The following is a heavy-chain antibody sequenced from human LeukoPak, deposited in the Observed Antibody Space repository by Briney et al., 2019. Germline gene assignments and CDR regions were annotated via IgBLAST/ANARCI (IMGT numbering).Heavy chain of an antibody. CDR3: AEDSANRLYSYPDF. J-gene: IGHJ4*02. V-gene: IGHV3-72*01. Sequence: GGSLRLSCAASGFTSSNYYMDWVRQAPGKGLEWVGRSKNKGNNYTTEYAASVKGRFTNSRDDSKNSPYLQMNSLKSEDTAVYYCAEDSANRLYSYPDFWGQGTLVTVSS. CDR1: GFTSSNYY. CDR2: SKNKGNNYTT. D-gene: IGHD2-21*01.